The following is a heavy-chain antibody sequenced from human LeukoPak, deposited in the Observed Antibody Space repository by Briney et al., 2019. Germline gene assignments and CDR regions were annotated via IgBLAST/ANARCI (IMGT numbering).Heavy chain of an antibody. J-gene: IGHJ4*02. Sequence: GGSLRLSCAASGFTFSTYAMSWVRQAPGKGLEWVSSISRSGRDIYYADSVKGRFTISRDNAKNSLFLQMNSLRAEDTAVYYCARDFPYRDSYIDYWGQGILVTVSS. CDR3: ARDFPYRDSYIDY. CDR2: ISRSGRDI. CDR1: GFTFSTYA. V-gene: IGHV3-21*01. D-gene: IGHD4-17*01.